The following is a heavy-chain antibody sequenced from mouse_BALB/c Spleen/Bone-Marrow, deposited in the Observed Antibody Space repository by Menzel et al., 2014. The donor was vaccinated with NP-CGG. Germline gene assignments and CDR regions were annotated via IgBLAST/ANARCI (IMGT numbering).Heavy chain of an antibody. CDR3: ARRDYGSSCGFAY. Sequence: EVQLQESGPELVKPGASVKISCKASGYSFTDYIMLWVKQSHGKSLEWIGNINPYYGSTSYNLKFKGKATLTVDKSSSTAYMQLNSLTSEDSAVYYCARRDYGSSCGFAYWGQGTLVTVFA. CDR2: INPYYGST. CDR1: GYSFTDYI. D-gene: IGHD1-1*01. J-gene: IGHJ3*01. V-gene: IGHV1-39*01.